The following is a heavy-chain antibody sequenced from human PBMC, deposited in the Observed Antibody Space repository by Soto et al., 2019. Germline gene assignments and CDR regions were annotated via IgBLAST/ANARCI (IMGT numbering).Heavy chain of an antibody. J-gene: IGHJ4*02. Sequence: GGSLRLSCAVSGFTFSTYWMSWVRQAPGKGLEWVATIKQGGSEKYYVDSVKGRFTISGDNAENSLYLQMNSLSAEDTAVYFCVRDVGYDDVNWGQGT. CDR3: VRDVGYDDVN. V-gene: IGHV3-7*01. CDR2: IKQGGSEK. D-gene: IGHD3-22*01. CDR1: GFTFSTYW.